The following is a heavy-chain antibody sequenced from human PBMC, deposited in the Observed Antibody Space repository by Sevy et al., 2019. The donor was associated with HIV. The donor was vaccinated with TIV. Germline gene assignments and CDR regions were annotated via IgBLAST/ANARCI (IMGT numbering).Heavy chain of an antibody. CDR1: GFTFSSYD. CDR2: IGTAGDP. Sequence: GGSLRLSCAASGFTFSSYDMHWVRQATGKGLEWVSAIGTAGDPYYPGSVKGRFTISRENAKNSLYLQRNSLRAGDTAVYYCAREDSSGAFDIWGQGTMVTVSS. J-gene: IGHJ3*02. D-gene: IGHD3-10*01. CDR3: AREDSSGAFDI. V-gene: IGHV3-13*05.